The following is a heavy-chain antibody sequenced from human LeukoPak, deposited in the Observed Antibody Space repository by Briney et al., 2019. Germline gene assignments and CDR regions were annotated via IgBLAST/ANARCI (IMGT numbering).Heavy chain of an antibody. V-gene: IGHV3-7*01. J-gene: IGHJ4*02. CDR1: GITFSSYW. Sequence: GGSLRLSCAASGITFSSYWMNWVRQAPGKGLEWVANIKQDGSEKYYVDSAKGRFTISRDNAKNSLYLQMNSLRAEDTAVYYCARDLSEDMGAYWGQGTLVTVSS. CDR2: IKQDGSEK. D-gene: IGHD2-15*01. CDR3: ARDLSEDMGAY.